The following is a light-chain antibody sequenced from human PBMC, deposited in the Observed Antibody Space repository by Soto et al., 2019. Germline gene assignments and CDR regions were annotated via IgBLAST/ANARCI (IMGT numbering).Light chain of an antibody. Sequence: DIQMTQSPSTLSASVGDRVTLTCRASQDVSDFLAWYQHAPGKAPNLLIYGGYTLQSGVPSRFSGSGSGTEYSLTITGLQPEDFAIYYGQQRANWPLTTFGHGTRLENK. V-gene: IGKV1-9*01. CDR2: GGY. CDR3: QQRANWPLTT. CDR1: QDVSDF. J-gene: IGKJ5*01.